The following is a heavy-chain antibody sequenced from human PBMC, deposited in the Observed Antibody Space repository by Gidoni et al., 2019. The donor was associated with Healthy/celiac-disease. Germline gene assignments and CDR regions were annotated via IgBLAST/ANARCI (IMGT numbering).Heavy chain of an antibody. V-gene: IGHV3-21*01. CDR2: ISSSSSYI. Sequence: EVQLVESGGGLVKTGVSLSLSCAASGFSFCSYSMNWVRQAPGKGLEWVSSISSSSSYIYYADSVKGRFTISRDNAKNSLYLQMNSLRAEDTAVYYCARDHEFDYWGQGTLVTVSS. J-gene: IGHJ4*02. CDR1: GFSFCSYS. CDR3: ARDHEFDY.